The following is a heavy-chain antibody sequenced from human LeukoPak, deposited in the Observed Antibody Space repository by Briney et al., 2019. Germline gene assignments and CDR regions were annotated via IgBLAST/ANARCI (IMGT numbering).Heavy chain of an antibody. CDR1: GGTFSSYA. J-gene: IGHJ5*02. CDR2: IIPIFGTA. V-gene: IGHV1-69*05. D-gene: IGHD3-3*01. CDR3: ARGLRFLEWDNWFDP. Sequence: ASVKVSCKASGGTFSSYAISWVRQAPGQGLEWMGGIIPIFGTANYAQKFQGRVTITTDESTSTAYMELSSLRSEDTAVYYCARGLRFLEWDNWFDPWGQGTLVTVSS.